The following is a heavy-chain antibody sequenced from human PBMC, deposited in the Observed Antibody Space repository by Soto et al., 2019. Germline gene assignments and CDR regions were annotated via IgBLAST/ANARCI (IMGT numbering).Heavy chain of an antibody. V-gene: IGHV4-34*01. CDR2: INHSGST. D-gene: IGHD3-9*01. J-gene: IGHJ4*02. Sequence: SETLSLTCAVYGGSFSGYYWSWIRQPPGKGLEWIGEINHSGSTNYNPSLKSRVTISVDTSKNQFSLKLSSVTAADTAVYYCVGGDILTGYHNEFDYWGQGTLVTVSS. CDR3: VGGDILTGYHNEFDY. CDR1: GGSFSGYY.